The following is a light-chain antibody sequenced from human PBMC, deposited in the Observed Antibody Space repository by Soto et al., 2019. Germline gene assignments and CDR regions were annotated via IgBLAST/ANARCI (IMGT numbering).Light chain of an antibody. Sequence: IQMTQSPSSLSASVGDRVTITCRASQGIRSDLAWYQQKSGKVPKLLIYGASRLESGVPSRFIGSGFGTDFTLTISSLQPEDFATYYCLQDYNYPWAFGQGTKVEIK. CDR1: QGIRSD. CDR2: GAS. J-gene: IGKJ1*01. V-gene: IGKV1-6*01. CDR3: LQDYNYPWA.